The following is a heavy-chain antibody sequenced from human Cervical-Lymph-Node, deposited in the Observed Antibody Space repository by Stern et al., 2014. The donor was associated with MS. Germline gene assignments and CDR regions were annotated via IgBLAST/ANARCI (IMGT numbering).Heavy chain of an antibody. CDR1: GGTFSSYA. J-gene: IGHJ6*02. Sequence: MQLVESGAEVKKPGSSAKVSCKASGGTFSSYAISWVRQAPGHGLEWMGGILPIFGTANYAQKFQGRVTITADESTSTAYMELSSLRSEDTAVYYCASFYGDYELYYYYGMDVWGQGTTVTVSS. D-gene: IGHD4-17*01. V-gene: IGHV1-69*01. CDR2: ILPIFGTA. CDR3: ASFYGDYELYYYYGMDV.